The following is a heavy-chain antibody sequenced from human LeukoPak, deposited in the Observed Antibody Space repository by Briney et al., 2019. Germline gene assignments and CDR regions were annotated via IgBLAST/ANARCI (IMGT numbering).Heavy chain of an antibody. CDR3: AKQERYSSGWYGERDDY. D-gene: IGHD6-19*01. CDR1: GFTFSSYA. J-gene: IGHJ4*02. Sequence: GGSLRLSCAASGFTFSSYAMHWVRQAPGKGLEWVAVISYDGSNKYYADSVKGRFTISRDNSKNTLYLQMNSLRAEDTAVYYCAKQERYSSGWYGERDDYWGQGTLVTVSS. CDR2: ISYDGSNK. V-gene: IGHV3-30-3*02.